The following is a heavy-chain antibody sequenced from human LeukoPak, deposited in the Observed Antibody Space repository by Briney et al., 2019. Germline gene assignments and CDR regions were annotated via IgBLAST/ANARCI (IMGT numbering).Heavy chain of an antibody. D-gene: IGHD6-6*01. V-gene: IGHV1-24*01. J-gene: IGHJ5*02. CDR3: ATSGAIAARLRWFDP. Sequence: ASVKVSCKVSGYTLTELSMHWVRQAPGKGLEWMGGFDPEDGETIYAQKFQGRVTMTEDTSTDTAYMKLSSLRSEDTAVYYCATSGAIAARLRWFDPWGQGALVTVSS. CDR2: FDPEDGET. CDR1: GYTLTELS.